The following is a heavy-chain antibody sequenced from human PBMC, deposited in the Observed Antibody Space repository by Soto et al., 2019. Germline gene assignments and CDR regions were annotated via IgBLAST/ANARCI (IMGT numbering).Heavy chain of an antibody. D-gene: IGHD2-15*01. J-gene: IGHJ5*02. CDR2: VYYSRST. V-gene: IGHV4-31*03. CDR1: GDSISSGGYY. CDR3: ARDRGGLGNWFDP. Sequence: QVQLQESGPGLVKPSQTLSLTCTVSGDSISSGGYYWTWIRQPPGKGLEWIGSVYYSRSTYSSPSLQRRVTISMDASKNQFFLSLTSVTAADTAVYYCARDRGGLGNWFDPWGQGTLVTVSS.